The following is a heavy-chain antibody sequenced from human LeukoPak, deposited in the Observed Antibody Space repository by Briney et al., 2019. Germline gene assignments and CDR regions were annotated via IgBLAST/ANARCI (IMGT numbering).Heavy chain of an antibody. D-gene: IGHD6-6*01. Sequence: GGSLRLSCAASGFTFSSYAMHWVRQAPGKGLEWVAVISYDGSNKYYADSVKGRFTISRDNSKNTLYLQMNSLRAEDTAVYYCARDELGEYIHYWGQGTLVTVSS. CDR1: GFTFSSYA. CDR2: ISYDGSNK. V-gene: IGHV3-30-3*01. CDR3: ARDELGEYIHY. J-gene: IGHJ4*02.